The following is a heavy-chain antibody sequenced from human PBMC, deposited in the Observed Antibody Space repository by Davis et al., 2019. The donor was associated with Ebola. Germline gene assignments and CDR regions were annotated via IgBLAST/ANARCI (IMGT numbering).Heavy chain of an antibody. CDR3: AKFYGSGWPFDY. CDR1: GFTFSSYG. CDR2: ISYDGSNK. D-gene: IGHD6-19*01. V-gene: IGHV3-30*18. J-gene: IGHJ4*02. Sequence: GGSLRLSCAASGFTFSSYGMHWVRQAPGKGLEWVAVISYDGSNKYYADSVKGRFTISRDNSKNTLYLQMNSLRAEATAVYYCAKFYGSGWPFDYWGQGTLVTVSS.